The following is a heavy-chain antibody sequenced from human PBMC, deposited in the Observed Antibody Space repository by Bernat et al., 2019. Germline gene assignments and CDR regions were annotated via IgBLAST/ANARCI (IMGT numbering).Heavy chain of an antibody. D-gene: IGHD3-10*01. CDR2: ISGSGGST. CDR1: GFTFSSYA. V-gene: IGHV3-23*01. J-gene: IGHJ4*02. CDR3: EGGEWYGELPFDY. Sequence: EVQLLESGGGLVQPGGSLRLSCAASGFTFSSYAMSWVRQAPGKGLEWVSAISGSGGSTYYADSVKGRFTISRDNSKNTLYLQMNSLRAEDTAVYYCEGGEWYGELPFDYWGQGTLVTVSS.